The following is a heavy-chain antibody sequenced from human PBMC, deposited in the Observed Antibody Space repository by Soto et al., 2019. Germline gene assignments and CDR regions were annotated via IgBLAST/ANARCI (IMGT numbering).Heavy chain of an antibody. CDR3: ARADDSSGYYLDY. D-gene: IGHD3-22*01. J-gene: IGHJ4*02. V-gene: IGHV4-31*03. CDR1: GGSISSGGYY. CDR2: IYYSGST. Sequence: PSETLSLTCTVSGGSISSGGYYWSWIRQHPGKGLEWIGYIYYSGSTYYNPPLKSRVTISVDTSKNQFSLKLSSVTAADTAVYYCARADDSSGYYLDYWGQGTLVTVSS.